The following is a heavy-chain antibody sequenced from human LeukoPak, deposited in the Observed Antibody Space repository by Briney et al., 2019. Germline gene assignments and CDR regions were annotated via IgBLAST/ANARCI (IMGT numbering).Heavy chain of an antibody. CDR3: ARAPAAAVVNHKNYYYYYYMDV. Sequence: GASVKVSCKASGGTFSSYAISWVRQAPGQGFEWMGGIIPIFGTANYAQKFQGRVTITTDESTSTAYMELSSLRSEDTAVYYCARAPAAAVVNHKNYYYYYYMDVWGKGTTVTVSS. CDR1: GGTFSSYA. CDR2: IIPIFGTA. V-gene: IGHV1-69*05. D-gene: IGHD6-13*01. J-gene: IGHJ6*03.